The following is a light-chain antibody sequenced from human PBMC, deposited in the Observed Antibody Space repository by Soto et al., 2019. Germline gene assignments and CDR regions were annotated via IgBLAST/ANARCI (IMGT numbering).Light chain of an antibody. CDR1: SSDVGGYNY. V-gene: IGLV2-11*01. Sequence: QSALTQPRSVSGPPGQSVTISCTGTSSDVGGYNYVSWYQQHPDKAPKLMVYDVNKRPSGVPDRFSGSKSGNTASLTISGLQAEDEADYYCCSYAGSYTYVIFGGGTKLTVL. CDR2: DVN. J-gene: IGLJ2*01. CDR3: CSYAGSYTYVI.